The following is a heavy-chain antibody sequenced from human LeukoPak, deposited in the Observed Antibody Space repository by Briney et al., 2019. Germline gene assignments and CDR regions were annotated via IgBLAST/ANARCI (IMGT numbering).Heavy chain of an antibody. V-gene: IGHV3-23*01. D-gene: IGHD6-19*01. CDR2: IRGSGGST. CDR3: AKGIYSSGWSYFDY. J-gene: IGHJ4*01. Sequence: GGSLRLSCAASGFTFTTYAMSWVRQAPGKGLEWVSGIRGSGGSTFYADSVKGRFTISRDNSKNTLYLQMNSLRAEDTAVYYCAKGIYSSGWSYFDYWGHGTLVTVSS. CDR1: GFTFTTYA.